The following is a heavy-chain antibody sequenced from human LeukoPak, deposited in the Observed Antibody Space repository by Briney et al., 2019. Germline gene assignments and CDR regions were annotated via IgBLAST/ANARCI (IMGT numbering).Heavy chain of an antibody. D-gene: IGHD3-22*01. Sequence: ASVKVSCKVSGYTLTELSMHWVRQAPGKGLEWMGGLDREDGETIYAQKFQGRVTMTEDTSTDTAYMELSSLRSDDTAVYYCATYYYDSSGYSWGQGTLVTVSS. CDR3: ATYYYDSSGYS. CDR1: GYTLTELS. CDR2: LDREDGET. V-gene: IGHV1-24*01. J-gene: IGHJ4*02.